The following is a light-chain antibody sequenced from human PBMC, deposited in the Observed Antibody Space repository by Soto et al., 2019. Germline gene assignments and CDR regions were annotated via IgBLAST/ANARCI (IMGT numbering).Light chain of an antibody. CDR2: DVR. V-gene: IGLV2-11*01. Sequence: QSVLTQPRSVSGSPGQSVTISCTGTSSDVGAYRYASWYQQHPGKAPKLMIYDVRKRPSGVPDRFSGSKSGNTASLTISGLQAEDEADYFCCSYTATYTHVFGTGTKGTVL. CDR1: SSDVGAYRY. CDR3: CSYTATYTHV. J-gene: IGLJ1*01.